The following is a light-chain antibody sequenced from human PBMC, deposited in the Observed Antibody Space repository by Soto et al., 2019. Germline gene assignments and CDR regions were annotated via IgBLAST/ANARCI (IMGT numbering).Light chain of an antibody. CDR3: QQYYSTLSFT. Sequence: DIVMTQSPDSLAVSLGERATINCKSSQSVLYSSNNKNYLAWYQQKPGQPPKLLIYWASTRESGVPDRFSDSGSGTDFTLTISSLQAEDVAVYYCQQYYSTLSFTFGPGTKVDIK. J-gene: IGKJ3*01. CDR1: QSVLYSSNNKNY. V-gene: IGKV4-1*01. CDR2: WAS.